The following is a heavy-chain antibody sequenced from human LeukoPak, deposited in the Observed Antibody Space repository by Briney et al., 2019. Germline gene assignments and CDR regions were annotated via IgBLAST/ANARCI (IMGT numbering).Heavy chain of an antibody. CDR2: IRYDGRNK. V-gene: IGHV3-30*02. D-gene: IGHD3-10*01. CDR1: GFIFSSYG. Sequence: GGSLRLSCAASGFIFSSYGMHWVRQAPGKGLEWVAFIRYDGRNKYYADSVKGRFTISRDNSKNTLYLQMNSLRAEDTAVYYCAKDPILHYYGSGSYYNQPYYFDYWGQGTLVTVSS. CDR3: AKDPILHYYGSGSYYNQPYYFDY. J-gene: IGHJ4*02.